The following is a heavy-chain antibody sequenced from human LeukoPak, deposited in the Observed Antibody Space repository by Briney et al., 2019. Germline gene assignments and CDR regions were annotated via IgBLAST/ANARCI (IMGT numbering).Heavy chain of an antibody. CDR2: ISAYNGNT. D-gene: IGHD4-23*01. J-gene: IGHJ4*02. Sequence: ASVKVSCKASGYTFTSYGISWVRQAPGQGLEWMGWISAYNGNTNYAQKLQGRVTMTTDTSTSTAYMELRSLRSDDTAVYYCARGGEGFGNSEQYYFDYWGQGTLVTVSS. CDR1: GYTFTSYG. V-gene: IGHV1-18*01. CDR3: ARGGEGFGNSEQYYFDY.